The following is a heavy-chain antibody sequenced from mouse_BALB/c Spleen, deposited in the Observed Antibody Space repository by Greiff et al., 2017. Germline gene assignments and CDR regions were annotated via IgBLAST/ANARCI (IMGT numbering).Heavy chain of an antibody. CDR2: IDPANGNT. J-gene: IGHJ1*01. V-gene: IGHV14-3*02. Sequence: EVQLQESGAELVKPGASVKLSCTASGFNIKDTYMHWVKQRPEQGLEWIGRIDPANGNTKYDPKFQGKATMTADTSSNTAYLQLSSLTSEDTAVYYCARASWYFDVWGAGTTVTVSS. CDR3: ARASWYFDV. CDR1: GFNIKDTY.